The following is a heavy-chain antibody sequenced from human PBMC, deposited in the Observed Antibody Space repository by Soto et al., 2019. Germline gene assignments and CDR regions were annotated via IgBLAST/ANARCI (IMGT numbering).Heavy chain of an antibody. CDR2: IIPIFGTA. D-gene: IGHD1-1*01. J-gene: IGHJ6*02. CDR3: ARVPGRNRKNYNYYGMDV. V-gene: IGHV1-69*06. CDR1: GGTFSSYA. Sequence: QVQLVQSGAEVKKPGSSVKVSCKASGGTFSSYAISWVRQAPGQGLEWMGGIIPIFGTANYAQKFQGRVTITADKSTSTAYMELSSLRSEDTAVYYCARVPGRNRKNYNYYGMDVWGQGTTVTVSS.